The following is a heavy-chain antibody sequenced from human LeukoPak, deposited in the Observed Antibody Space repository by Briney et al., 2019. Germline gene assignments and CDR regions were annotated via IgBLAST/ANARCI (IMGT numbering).Heavy chain of an antibody. D-gene: IGHD4/OR15-4a*01. J-gene: IGHJ4*02. CDR1: EFTFSNYA. V-gene: IGHV3-23*01. CDR2: IRGSSGGT. Sequence: GGSLRLSCAASEFTFSNYAMSWVRQAPGKGLEWVSAIRGSSGGTYYADSVQGRFSISRDNFKSMLYLQMNSLRAEDTAIYYCAKELTMVRTPFVEYWGQGTLVTVSS. CDR3: AKELTMVRTPFVEY.